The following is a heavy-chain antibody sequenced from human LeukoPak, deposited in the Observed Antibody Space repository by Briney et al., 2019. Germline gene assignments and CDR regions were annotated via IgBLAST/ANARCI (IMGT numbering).Heavy chain of an antibody. CDR3: ARDTDIVATITIDY. D-gene: IGHD5-12*01. J-gene: IGHJ4*02. CDR2: INPNSGGT. V-gene: IGHV1-2*02. Sequence: GASVKVSCKASGYTFTGYYMHWVRQAPGQGLEWMGWINPNSGGTNYAQKLQGRVTMTTDTSTSTAYMELRSLRSDDTAVYYCARDTDIVATITIDYWGQGTLVTVSS. CDR1: GYTFTGYY.